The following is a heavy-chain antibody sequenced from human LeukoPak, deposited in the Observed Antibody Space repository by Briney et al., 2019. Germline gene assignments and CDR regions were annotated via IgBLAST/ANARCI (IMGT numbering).Heavy chain of an antibody. Sequence: GGSLRLSCVASGFTFSSYWMAWVRQAPGKGLEWVTNINQDGSEKNYVDSVKGRFTISRDNAKNSLCLQMNSLRAEDTAVYYCARDRGYSTFDMWGQGTMVTVSS. D-gene: IGHD5-18*01. CDR2: INQDGSEK. CDR1: GFTFSSYW. V-gene: IGHV3-7*05. CDR3: ARDRGYSTFDM. J-gene: IGHJ3*02.